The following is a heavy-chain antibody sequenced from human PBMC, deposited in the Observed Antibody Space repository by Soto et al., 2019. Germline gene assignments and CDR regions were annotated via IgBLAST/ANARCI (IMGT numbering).Heavy chain of an antibody. J-gene: IGHJ4*02. CDR2: IWYDGSNK. CDR3: ARELGIVGATYFDY. V-gene: IGHV3-33*01. CDR1: GFTFSSYG. D-gene: IGHD1-26*01. Sequence: QVQLVESGGGVVQPGRSLRLSCAASGFTFSSYGMHWVRQAPGKGRGWVAVIWYDGSNKYYADSVKGRFTISRDNSKNTLYLQMNSLRAEDTAVYYCARELGIVGATYFDYWGQGTLVTVSS.